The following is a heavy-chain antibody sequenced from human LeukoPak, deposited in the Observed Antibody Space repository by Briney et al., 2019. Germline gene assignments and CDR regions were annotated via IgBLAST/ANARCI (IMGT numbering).Heavy chain of an antibody. CDR1: GFTFSSYS. D-gene: IGHD3-3*01. CDR2: ISSSSSTI. J-gene: IGHJ5*02. V-gene: IGHV3-48*01. CDR3: ARVYYDFWFDP. Sequence: PGGSLRLSCAASGFTFSSYSMNWVRQAPGKGLEWVSYISSSSSTIYYAGSVKGRFTISRDNAKNSLYLQMNSLRAEDTAVYYCARVYYDFWFDPWGQGTLVTVSS.